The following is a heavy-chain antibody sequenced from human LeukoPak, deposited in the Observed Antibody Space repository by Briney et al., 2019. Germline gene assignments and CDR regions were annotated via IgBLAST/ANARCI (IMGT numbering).Heavy chain of an antibody. CDR1: GFTFSSYW. V-gene: IGHV3-74*01. Sequence: GGSLRLSCAASGFTFSSYWVHWVRQAPGQGRVWFPDIKTDGSSTRYADSVKGRFTISRDNAKNTLYLQMNSLRVEDTAVYYCARGNWEPADYWGQGTLVTVSS. CDR3: ARGNWEPADY. J-gene: IGHJ4*02. D-gene: IGHD1-26*01. CDR2: IKTDGSST.